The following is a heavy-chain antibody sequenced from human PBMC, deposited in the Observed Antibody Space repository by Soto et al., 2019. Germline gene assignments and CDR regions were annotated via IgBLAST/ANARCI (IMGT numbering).Heavy chain of an antibody. CDR3: TTDFGDFPYYYYMDV. Sequence: GGSLRLSCAASGFTFSNAWMSWVRQAPGKGLEWVGRIKSKTDGGTTDYAAPVKGRFTISRDDSKNTLYLQMNSLKTEDTAVYYCTTDFGDFPYYYYMDVRGQGTTVTVSS. CDR1: GFTFSNAW. D-gene: IGHD3-3*01. V-gene: IGHV3-15*01. CDR2: IKSKTDGGTT. J-gene: IGHJ6*03.